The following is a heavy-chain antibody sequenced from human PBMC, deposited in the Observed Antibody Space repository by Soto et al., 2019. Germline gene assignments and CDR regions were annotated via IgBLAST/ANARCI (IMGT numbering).Heavy chain of an antibody. J-gene: IGHJ6*02. CDR2: IWYDGSNK. Sequence: QVQLVESGGGVDQPGRSLRLSCAASGFTFSSYGMHWVRQAPGKGRERVAVIWYDGSNKYYADSVKGRFTISRDNSKNTLYLQMSSLRAEDTAVYYCARDREVAVAGKPDYDYYDMDVWGQGTTVTVSS. CDR3: ARDREVAVAGKPDYDYYDMDV. D-gene: IGHD6-19*01. V-gene: IGHV3-33*01. CDR1: GFTFSSYG.